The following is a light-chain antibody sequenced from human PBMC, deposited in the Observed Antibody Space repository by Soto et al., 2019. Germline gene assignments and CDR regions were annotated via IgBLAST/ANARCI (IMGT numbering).Light chain of an antibody. CDR1: QSISSW. CDR2: KAS. CDR3: QQYESYPMT. Sequence: DSQMTQYPSTLSASIGDRVTITCRAGQSISSWLAWYQQKPGKAAKLLISKASTLQSGVPPRFSGSGSGTEFAITNSSPQPDDFATYYCQQYESYPMTFGGGTKVEIK. J-gene: IGKJ4*01. V-gene: IGKV1-5*03.